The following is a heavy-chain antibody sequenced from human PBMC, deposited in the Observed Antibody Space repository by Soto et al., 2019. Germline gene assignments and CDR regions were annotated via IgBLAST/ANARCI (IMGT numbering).Heavy chain of an antibody. CDR2: IYHSGGT. J-gene: IGHJ4*02. Sequence: QVQLQESGPGLVKPSGTLSLTCAVSGGSISSSNWWSWVRQPPGKGLEWIGEIYHSGGTNYNPSPKSRVTLSVDKSKHQFALKLSSVTAADTAVYYCARCIAAAGPIDYWGQGTLVTVSS. CDR1: GGSISSSNW. D-gene: IGHD6-13*01. CDR3: ARCIAAAGPIDY. V-gene: IGHV4-4*02.